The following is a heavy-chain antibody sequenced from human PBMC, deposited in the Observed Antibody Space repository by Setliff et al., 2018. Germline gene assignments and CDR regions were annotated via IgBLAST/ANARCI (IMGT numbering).Heavy chain of an antibody. D-gene: IGHD3-10*01. V-gene: IGHV3-30*04. CDR1: GFMFSRYA. Sequence: GGSLRLSCAASGFMFSRYAMSWVRQAPGKGLEWVAVISYDGSNKYYADSVKGRFTISRDNSKNTLYLQMDNLRAEDTAQYFCARDSSHFIRVLDSWGQGTLVTVSS. CDR2: ISYDGSNK. J-gene: IGHJ4*02. CDR3: ARDSSHFIRVLDS.